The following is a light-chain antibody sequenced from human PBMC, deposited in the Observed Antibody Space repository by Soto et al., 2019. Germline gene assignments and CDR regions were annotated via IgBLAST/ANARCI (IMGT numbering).Light chain of an antibody. CDR2: LAS. Sequence: DVQLTQSPSFLSTSVGDRVTITCRASQGIGSYLAWYQQKPGKAPKFLVCLASTLQSGVPSRFSGSGSGTEFNLTISNLQPEDFATYYCQQLNSYPRTFGQGTKVGIK. CDR3: QQLNSYPRT. V-gene: IGKV1-9*01. J-gene: IGKJ1*01. CDR1: QGIGSY.